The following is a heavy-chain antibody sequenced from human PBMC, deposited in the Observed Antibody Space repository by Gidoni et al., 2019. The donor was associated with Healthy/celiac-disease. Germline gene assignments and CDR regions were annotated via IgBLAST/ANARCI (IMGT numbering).Heavy chain of an antibody. J-gene: IGHJ4*02. Sequence: LVQPGGSLRLSCAASGFTCSSYWMSWVRQAPGKGLEWVANIKQDGSEKYYVDSVKGRFTISRDNAKNSLYLQMNSLRAEDTAVYYCARVGETWELNYWGQGTLVTVSS. CDR1: GFTCSSYW. D-gene: IGHD1-26*01. CDR3: ARVGETWELNY. CDR2: IKQDGSEK. V-gene: IGHV3-7*01.